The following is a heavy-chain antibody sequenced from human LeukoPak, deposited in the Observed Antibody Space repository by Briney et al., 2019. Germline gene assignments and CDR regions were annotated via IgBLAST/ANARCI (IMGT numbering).Heavy chain of an antibody. V-gene: IGHV3-23*01. J-gene: IGHJ6*03. D-gene: IGHD1-26*01. CDR2: IGYRGGSI. CDR1: GITFSNYA. CDR3: AKSWGSTRPYYNYMDV. Sequence: GGSLRLSCAASGITFSNYAMSWVRQAPGKGLEWVSIIGYRGGSIYYAYSVKGRFTISRDNSKNTLSLQMNGLRPEDTAVYYCAKSWGSTRPYYNYMDVWGKGTTVTVSS.